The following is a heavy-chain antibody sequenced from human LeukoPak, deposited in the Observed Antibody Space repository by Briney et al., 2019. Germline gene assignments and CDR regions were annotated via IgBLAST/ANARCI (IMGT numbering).Heavy chain of an antibody. D-gene: IGHD6-13*01. J-gene: IGHJ4*02. Sequence: GGSLRLSCAASGFTFSNYKMNWVRQAPGKGLEWVSSISSTSTYINYADSVKGRFTISRDNAKNSLYLQMNSLRAEDTAVYYCARDHLTYSSSWYDWGQGTLVTVSS. CDR1: GFTFSNYK. CDR3: ARDHLTYSSSWYD. V-gene: IGHV3-21*01. CDR2: ISSTSTYI.